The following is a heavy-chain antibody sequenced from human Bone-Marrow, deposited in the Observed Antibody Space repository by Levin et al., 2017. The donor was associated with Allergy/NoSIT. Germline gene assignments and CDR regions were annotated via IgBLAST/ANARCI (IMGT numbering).Heavy chain of an antibody. Sequence: LSLTCAASGFTFSSYAMSWVRQAPGKGLEWVSAISGSGGSTYYTDSVKGRFTISRDNSKNTLYLQMNSLRAEDTAVYYCAKFRPKGYYFDYWGQGTLVTVSS. CDR2: ISGSGGST. J-gene: IGHJ4*02. CDR1: GFTFSSYA. CDR3: AKFRPKGYYFDY. V-gene: IGHV3-23*01.